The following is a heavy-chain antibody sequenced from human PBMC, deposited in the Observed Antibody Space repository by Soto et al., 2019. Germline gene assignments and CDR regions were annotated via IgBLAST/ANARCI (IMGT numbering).Heavy chain of an antibody. CDR2: VYYSGIA. J-gene: IGHJ6*02. Sequence: QVQLQESGPGLVKPSETLSLTCTVSGGSVSSTSYYWSWIRQPPGKGLEWIGYVYYSGIANYNPSLTRRVAIPVDTSRNQFSRKWSSVTAADTAVYYCARDRNISYSTVTGYNPYGLGVWGHGTTVTVSS. CDR1: GGSVSSTSYY. D-gene: IGHD3-9*01. V-gene: IGHV4-61*01. CDR3: ARDRNISYSTVTGYNPYGLGV.